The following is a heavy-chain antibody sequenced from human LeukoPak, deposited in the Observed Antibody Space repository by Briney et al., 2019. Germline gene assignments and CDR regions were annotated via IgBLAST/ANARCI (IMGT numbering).Heavy chain of an antibody. Sequence: GGSLRLSCAASGFTFSSYWMSWVRQAPGKGLEWVANIKQDGSEKYYVDSVKGRFTISRDNAKNSLYLQMNSLRAEDTAVYYCARGRPPHDYGTLFDYWGQGTLVTVSS. V-gene: IGHV3-7*05. CDR2: IKQDGSEK. CDR3: ARGRPPHDYGTLFDY. J-gene: IGHJ4*02. D-gene: IGHD4-17*01. CDR1: GFTFSSYW.